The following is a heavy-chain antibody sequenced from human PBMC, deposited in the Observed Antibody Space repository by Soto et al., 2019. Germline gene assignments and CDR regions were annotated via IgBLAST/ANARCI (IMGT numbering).Heavy chain of an antibody. CDR3: ARGQGSGWYYYWFDP. D-gene: IGHD6-19*01. J-gene: IGHJ5*02. CDR2: INPNSGGT. Sequence: ASVKVSCKASGYTFTGYYMHWVRQAPGQGLEWMGWINPNSGGTNYAQKFQGWVTMTRDTSTSTAYMELSRLRSDDTAVYYCARGQGSGWYYYWFDPWGQGTLVTVSS. CDR1: GYTFTGYY. V-gene: IGHV1-2*04.